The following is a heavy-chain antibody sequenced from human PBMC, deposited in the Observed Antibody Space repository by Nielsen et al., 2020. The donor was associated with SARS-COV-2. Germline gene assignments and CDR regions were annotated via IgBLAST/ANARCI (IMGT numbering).Heavy chain of an antibody. CDR2: ISWNSGSI. J-gene: IGHJ4*02. CDR3: AKDNSIAAAGTFDY. D-gene: IGHD6-13*01. CDR1: GFTFDDYA. Sequence: GGSLRLSCAASGFTFDDYAMHWVRQAPGKGLEWVSGISWNSGSIGHADSVKGRFTISRDNAKNSLYLQMNSLRAEDTALYYCAKDNSIAAAGTFDYWGQGTLVTVSS. V-gene: IGHV3-9*01.